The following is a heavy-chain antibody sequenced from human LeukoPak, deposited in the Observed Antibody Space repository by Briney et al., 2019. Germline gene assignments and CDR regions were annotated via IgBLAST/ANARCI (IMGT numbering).Heavy chain of an antibody. J-gene: IGHJ5*02. CDR3: ASQRTGVDTAMVNDWFDP. CDR1: GYTFTSYY. D-gene: IGHD5-18*01. CDR2: INPSGCST. Sequence: ASVKVSCKASGYTFTSYYMHWVRQAPGQGLEWMGIINPSGCSTSYAQKFQGRVTMTRDTSTSTVYMELSSLRSEDTAVYYCASQRTGVDTAMVNDWFDPWGQGTLVTVSS. V-gene: IGHV1-46*01.